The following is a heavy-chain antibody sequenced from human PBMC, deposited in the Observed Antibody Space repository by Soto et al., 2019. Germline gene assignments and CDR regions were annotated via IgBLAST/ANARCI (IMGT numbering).Heavy chain of an antibody. V-gene: IGHV3-30*03. CDR3: ALGPIAARDY. CDR2: ISYDGSNK. Sequence: GGSLRLSCAASGFTFSSYGMHWVRQAPGKGLEWVAVISYDGSNKYYADSVKGRFTITRDNSKNTLYLQMNSLRAEDTAGYYCALGPIAARDYWGQGTLVTVSS. D-gene: IGHD2-15*01. J-gene: IGHJ4*02. CDR1: GFTFSSYG.